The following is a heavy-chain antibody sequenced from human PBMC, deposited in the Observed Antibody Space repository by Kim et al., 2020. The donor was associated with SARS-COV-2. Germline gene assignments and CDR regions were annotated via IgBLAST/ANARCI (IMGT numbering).Heavy chain of an antibody. Sequence: GGSLRLSCGASGFTFSTYAMSWVRQAPGKGLEWVSGISDSGLETYFADSVKGRFTISRDNSKNTLHLQMSSLRAEDTAVYYCAKSSGSCFDYWGQGAPVTVSS. CDR2: ISDSGLET. J-gene: IGHJ4*02. D-gene: IGHD3-22*01. CDR1: GFTFSTYA. CDR3: AKSSGSCFDY. V-gene: IGHV3-23*01.